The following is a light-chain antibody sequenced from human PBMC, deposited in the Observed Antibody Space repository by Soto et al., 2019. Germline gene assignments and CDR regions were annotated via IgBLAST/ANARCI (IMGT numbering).Light chain of an antibody. CDR2: EVS. Sequence: QSALTQPASVSGSPGQSITISCTGTSSDVGGYNYVSWYQQNPGKAPKLMIYEVSNRPSGVSNRFSGSKSGNTASLTISGLQAEDEADYYCNSYTSTYTGVFGTGTKLTVL. CDR1: SSDVGGYNY. V-gene: IGLV2-14*01. J-gene: IGLJ1*01. CDR3: NSYTSTYTGV.